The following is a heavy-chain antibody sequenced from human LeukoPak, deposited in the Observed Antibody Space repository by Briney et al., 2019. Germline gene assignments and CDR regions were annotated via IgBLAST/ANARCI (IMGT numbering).Heavy chain of an antibody. CDR3: AALWFGELSTKYFDY. CDR1: GYTFIGYY. J-gene: IGHJ4*02. CDR2: INPNSGGT. D-gene: IGHD3-10*01. V-gene: IGHV1-2*02. Sequence: GASVKVSCTASGYTFIGYYMHWVRQAPGQGLEWMGWINPNSGGTNYAQKFQGRVTMTRDTSISTVYMELSRLRSDDTAVYYCAALWFGELSTKYFDYWGQGTLVTVSS.